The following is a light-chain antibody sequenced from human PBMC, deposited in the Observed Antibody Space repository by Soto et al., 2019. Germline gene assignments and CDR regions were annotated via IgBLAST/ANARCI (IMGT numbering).Light chain of an antibody. CDR1: QSVSSC. Sequence: VMTQSPATLSMSRGERATRSCRASQSVSSCLAWYQQKPGQAPRLLIYDASNRATGIPARFSGSGSGTDFILTISRLEPEDFAVYYCQHYGSSWTFGQGTKVDIK. J-gene: IGKJ1*01. CDR2: DAS. V-gene: IGKV3-20*01. CDR3: QHYGSSWT.